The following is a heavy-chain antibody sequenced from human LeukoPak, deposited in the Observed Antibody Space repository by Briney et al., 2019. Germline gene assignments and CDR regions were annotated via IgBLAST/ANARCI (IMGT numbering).Heavy chain of an antibody. Sequence: SQTLSLTCTVSGGSISSGGYYRSWIRQHPGKGLEWIGYIYYSGSTYYNPSLKSRVTISVDTSKNQFSLKLSSVTAADTAVYYCARIYSSGYTLAPHFDYWGQGTLVTVSS. CDR3: ARIYSSGYTLAPHFDY. CDR2: IYYSGST. CDR1: GGSISSGGYY. V-gene: IGHV4-31*03. D-gene: IGHD3-22*01. J-gene: IGHJ4*02.